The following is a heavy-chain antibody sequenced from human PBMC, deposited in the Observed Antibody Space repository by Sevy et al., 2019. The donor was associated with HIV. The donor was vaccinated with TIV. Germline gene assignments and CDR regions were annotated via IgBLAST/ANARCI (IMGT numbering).Heavy chain of an antibody. CDR3: ARDYSYCSSTSCYQWQGIDY. Sequence: GGSLRLSCAASGFTFSSYSMNWVRQAPGKGLEWVSSISSSSSYIYYAYSVKGRFTISRDNAKNSLYLQMNSLRAEDTAVYYCARDYSYCSSTSCYQWQGIDYWGQGTLVTVSS. CDR2: ISSSSSYI. CDR1: GFTFSSYS. D-gene: IGHD2-2*01. J-gene: IGHJ4*02. V-gene: IGHV3-21*01.